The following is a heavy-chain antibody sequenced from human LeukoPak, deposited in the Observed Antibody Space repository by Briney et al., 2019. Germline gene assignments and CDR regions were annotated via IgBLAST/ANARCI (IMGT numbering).Heavy chain of an antibody. D-gene: IGHD3-9*01. V-gene: IGHV3-23*01. CDR3: AKHRLRYFDWSPFDY. CDR1: GFTFSSYA. Sequence: PGGSLRLSCAASGFTFSSYAMSWVRQAPGKGLEWVSAISGSGGSTYYADSVKGRFTISRDNSKNTLYLQMNSLRAEDTAEYYCAKHRLRYFDWSPFDYWGQGTLVTVSS. J-gene: IGHJ4*02. CDR2: ISGSGGST.